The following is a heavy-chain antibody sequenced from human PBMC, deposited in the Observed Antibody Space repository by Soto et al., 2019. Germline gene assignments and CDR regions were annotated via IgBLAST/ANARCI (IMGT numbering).Heavy chain of an antibody. J-gene: IGHJ4*02. CDR1: GFTFSSYA. CDR2: ISYDGSNK. D-gene: IGHD6-19*01. Sequence: QVQLVESGGGVVQPGRSLRLSCAASGFTFSSYAMHWVRQAPGKGLEWVAVISYDGSNKYYEDSVKGRFTISRDNSKNTLYLQMNSLRAEDTAVYYCARNIAVAGLLDYWGQGTLVTVSS. V-gene: IGHV3-30-3*01. CDR3: ARNIAVAGLLDY.